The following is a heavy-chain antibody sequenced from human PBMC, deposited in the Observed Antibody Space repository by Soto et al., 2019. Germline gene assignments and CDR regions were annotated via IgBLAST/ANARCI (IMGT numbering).Heavy chain of an antibody. Sequence: SVKVSCNASGYIFTAYSMHWVRQAPGQGLEWMGVVNPSGGSTNYAQKFQGRITMTRDTSTSTVYMDLSSLTSEDTAVYYCAREENCSDGICYSEYFQRWRQGTLVTVSS. CDR2: VNPSGGST. J-gene: IGHJ1*01. D-gene: IGHD2-15*01. V-gene: IGHV1-46*01. CDR3: AREENCSDGICYSEYFQR. CDR1: GYIFTAYS.